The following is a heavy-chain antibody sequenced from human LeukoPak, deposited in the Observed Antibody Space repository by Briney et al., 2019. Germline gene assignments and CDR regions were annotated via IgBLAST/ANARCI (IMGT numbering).Heavy chain of an antibody. CDR3: ARQASGEFDY. CDR1: GFTFSRFT. D-gene: IGHD4-17*01. J-gene: IGHJ4*02. Sequence: PGGSLRLSCAASGFTFSRFTMNWVRQAPGKGLEWVANIKQDGSEKYYVDSVKGRFTISRDNAKNSLYLQMNSLRAEDTAVYYCARQASGEFDYWGQGTLVTVSS. CDR2: IKQDGSEK. V-gene: IGHV3-7*01.